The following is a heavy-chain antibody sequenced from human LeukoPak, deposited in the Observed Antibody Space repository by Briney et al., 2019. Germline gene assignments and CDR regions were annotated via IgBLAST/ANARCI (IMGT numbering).Heavy chain of an antibody. D-gene: IGHD4-23*01. J-gene: IGHJ4*02. CDR2: IYHSGST. Sequence: SETLSLSCAVSGGAFSGYYWSWIRQPPGKGLEWIGEIYHSGSTNYNPSLKSRVTISVDTSKNQFSLKLSSVTAADTAVYYCARGDLAVVTLAGAFDYWGQGTLVTVSS. V-gene: IGHV4-34*01. CDR1: GGAFSGYY. CDR3: ARGDLAVVTLAGAFDY.